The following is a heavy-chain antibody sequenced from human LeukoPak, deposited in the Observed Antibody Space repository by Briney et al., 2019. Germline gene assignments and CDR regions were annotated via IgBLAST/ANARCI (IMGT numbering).Heavy chain of an antibody. J-gene: IGHJ4*02. V-gene: IGHV3-21*01. CDR2: ISSSSSYI. Sequence: GGSLRLSCAASGFTFSTYRMSWVRQAPGKGLEWVSSISSSSSYIYYADSVKGRFTISRDNAKNSLYLQMNSLRAEDTAVYYCARAKLYGDDWGFDYWGQGTLVAVSS. CDR3: ARAKLYGDDWGFDY. D-gene: IGHD4-17*01. CDR1: GFTFSTYR.